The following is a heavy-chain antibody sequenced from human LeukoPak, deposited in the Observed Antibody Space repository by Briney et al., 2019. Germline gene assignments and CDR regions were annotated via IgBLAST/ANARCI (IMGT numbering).Heavy chain of an antibody. CDR3: ARDVGPWYYFDY. J-gene: IGHJ4*02. V-gene: IGHV4-59*01. CDR1: GGSISSYY. CDR2: IYYSGST. D-gene: IGHD1-26*01. Sequence: SETLSLTCTVSGGSISSYYWSWIRQPPGKGLEWIGYIYYSGSTNYNPSLKSRVTISADTSKDQFSVKLSSVTAADTAVYYCARDVGPWYYFDYWGQGTLVTVSS.